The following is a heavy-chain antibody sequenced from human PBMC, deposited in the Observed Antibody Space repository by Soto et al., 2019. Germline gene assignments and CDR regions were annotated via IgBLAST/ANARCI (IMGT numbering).Heavy chain of an antibody. CDR2: IYPDSGGT. D-gene: IGHD1-1*01. V-gene: IGHV1-2*02. CDR3: ARSGTGTTYLDY. CDR1: GYTFTDYY. J-gene: IGHJ4*02. Sequence: QVQLVQSGAEVKTPGASVKVSCKASGYTFTDYYVHWLRQTPGQRLEWMGWIYPDSGGTNFAQNFQGRVTMTRDTSINTVYMELTRLSSDDTAVYYCARSGTGTTYLDYWCQGTLVTVSS.